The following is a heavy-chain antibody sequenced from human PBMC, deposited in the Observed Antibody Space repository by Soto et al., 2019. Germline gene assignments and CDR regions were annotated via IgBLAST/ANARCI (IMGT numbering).Heavy chain of an antibody. CDR2: IYYSGST. Sequence: PSETLSLTCTVSGGSISRCDYYWSGIRQPPGKGLEWIGYIYYSGSTYYNPSLKSRVTISVDTSKNQFSLKLSSVTAADTAVYYCARVRRNNLYDFWSGPIDYWGQGALVTVSS. CDR3: ARVRRNNLYDFWSGPIDY. J-gene: IGHJ4*02. CDR1: GGSISRCDYY. V-gene: IGHV4-30-4*01. D-gene: IGHD3-3*01.